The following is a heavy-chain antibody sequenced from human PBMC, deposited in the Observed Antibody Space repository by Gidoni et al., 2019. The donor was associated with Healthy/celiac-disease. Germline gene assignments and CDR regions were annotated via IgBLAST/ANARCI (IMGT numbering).Heavy chain of an antibody. J-gene: IGHJ4*02. D-gene: IGHD2-2*02. Sequence: QVQLVQSGAEVKKPGASVKVSCKASGYTFTSYGISWVRQAPGQGLEWMGWISAYNGNTNYAQKLQGRGTMTTDTSTSTAYMELRSLRSDDTAVYYCARDMGYCSSTSCYTNGPDYWGQGTLVTVSS. V-gene: IGHV1-18*01. CDR3: ARDMGYCSSTSCYTNGPDY. CDR2: ISAYNGNT. CDR1: GYTFTSYG.